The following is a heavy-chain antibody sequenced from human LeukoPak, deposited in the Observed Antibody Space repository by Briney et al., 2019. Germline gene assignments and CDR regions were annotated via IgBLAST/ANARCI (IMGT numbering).Heavy chain of an antibody. CDR3: ARGPSGSYFRRGFDY. CDR2: ISSSGSTI. J-gene: IGHJ4*02. Sequence: GGSLRLSCAASGFTFSDYYMSWLRQAPGKGLEWVSYISSSGSTIYYADSVKGRFTTSRDNAKNSLYLQMNSLRAEDTAVYYCARGPSGSYFRRGFDYWGQGTLVTVSS. D-gene: IGHD1-26*01. V-gene: IGHV3-11*01. CDR1: GFTFSDYY.